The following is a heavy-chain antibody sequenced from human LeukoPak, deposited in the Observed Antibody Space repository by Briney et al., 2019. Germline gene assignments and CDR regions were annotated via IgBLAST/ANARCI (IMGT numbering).Heavy chain of an antibody. Sequence: GASVKVSCKASGYTFNNYFISWVRQAPGRGLEWVGWISPHSHTTHYAEKVQGGVTMTTDTSTTTVYMELRSLRSDDTAVYFCARGQSMYYWGQGTPVTVSS. CDR2: ISPHSHTT. CDR1: GYTFNNYF. V-gene: IGHV1-18*01. D-gene: IGHD2-8*01. J-gene: IGHJ4*02. CDR3: ARGQSMYY.